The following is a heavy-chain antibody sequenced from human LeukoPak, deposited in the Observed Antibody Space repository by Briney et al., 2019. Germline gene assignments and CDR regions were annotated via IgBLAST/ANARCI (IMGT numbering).Heavy chain of an antibody. CDR3: ASSPSTIFGVVIYLAFDI. CDR2: IYYSGST. V-gene: IGHV4-39*01. CDR1: GGSISSSSYY. Sequence: SETLSLTCTVSGGSISSSSYYWGWIRQPPGKGLEWIGSIYYSGSTYYNPSLKSRVTISVDTSKNQFSLKLSSVTAADTAVYYCASSPSTIFGVVIYLAFDIWGQGTMVTVSS. J-gene: IGHJ3*02. D-gene: IGHD3-3*01.